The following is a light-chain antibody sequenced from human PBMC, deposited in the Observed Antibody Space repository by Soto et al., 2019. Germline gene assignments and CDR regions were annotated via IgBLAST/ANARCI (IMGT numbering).Light chain of an antibody. J-gene: IGKJ5*01. Sequence: IQVTETPSALAASGGSRDKITVGASQGISKYLAWFQQKPGKAPNLLIYDASNLEIGVPSRFSGSGSGTHFTFTISRLQTEDIGTYYCQHYAILPITSGRGARLAIK. CDR3: QHYAILPIT. CDR1: QGISKY. V-gene: IGKV1-33*01. CDR2: DAS.